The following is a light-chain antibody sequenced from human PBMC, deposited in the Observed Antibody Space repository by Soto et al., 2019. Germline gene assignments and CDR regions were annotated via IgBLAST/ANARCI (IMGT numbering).Light chain of an antibody. J-gene: IGLJ2*01. Sequence: QSALTQPASVSGSPGQSITVSCAGTDSDVGRYNSVSWYQQHPGKAPKLIIYDVTNRPSGVSNRFSASKSGNTASLTISGLRAEDEADYYCSSYTSAGTEVFGGGTKLTVL. CDR2: DVT. V-gene: IGLV2-14*03. CDR1: DSDVGRYNS. CDR3: SSYTSAGTEV.